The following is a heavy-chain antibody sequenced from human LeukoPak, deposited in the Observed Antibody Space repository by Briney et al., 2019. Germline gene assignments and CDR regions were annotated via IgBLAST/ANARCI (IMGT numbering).Heavy chain of an antibody. CDR1: GFTFSSYS. Sequence: GGSLRLSCAAYGFTFSSYSMNWVRQAPGEGREWVSYISSSGSTIDYADSVKGRFTISRDNAKNSLYLQMNSLRAEDTAVYYCSRLRGYSYGYADYWGQGTLVTVSS. CDR3: SRLRGYSYGYADY. D-gene: IGHD5-18*01. J-gene: IGHJ4*02. V-gene: IGHV3-48*04. CDR2: ISSSGSTI.